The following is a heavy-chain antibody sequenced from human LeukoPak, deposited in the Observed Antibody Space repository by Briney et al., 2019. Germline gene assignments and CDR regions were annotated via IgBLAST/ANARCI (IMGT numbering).Heavy chain of an antibody. J-gene: IGHJ4*02. CDR2: IHYSGNT. V-gene: IGHV4-59*01. D-gene: IGHD5-18*01. Sequence: PSETLSLTCTVSGGSISSYYWTWIRQSPGKGLEWIGYIHYSGNTNYNPSLQSRVTISVDTSKNYFSLKLSSVTAPDTAVYYCARARYSYGQTGEIDYWGQGTLVTVSS. CDR1: GGSISSYY. CDR3: ARARYSYGQTGEIDY.